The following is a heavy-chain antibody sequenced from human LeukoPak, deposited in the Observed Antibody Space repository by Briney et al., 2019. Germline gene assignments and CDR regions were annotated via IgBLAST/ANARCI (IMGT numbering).Heavy chain of an antibody. Sequence: PSQTLSLTCTVSGGSINNNNYYWSWIRQPPGKALEWLARIGWVDDKYYSTSLKTQLTISKDTSKNQVVLTMTNMDPVDTATYYCARMITLSDGRYTSKTLDYWGQGTLVTVSS. V-gene: IGHV2-70*11. J-gene: IGHJ4*02. CDR2: IGWVDDK. D-gene: IGHD1-26*01. CDR3: ARMITLSDGRYTSKTLDY. CDR1: GGSINNNNYY.